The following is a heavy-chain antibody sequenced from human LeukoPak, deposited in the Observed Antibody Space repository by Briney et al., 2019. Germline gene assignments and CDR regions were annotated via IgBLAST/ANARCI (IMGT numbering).Heavy chain of an antibody. CDR1: GFTFSNAW. Sequence: GGSLRLSCAASGFTFSNAWMSWVRQAPGKGLEWVGRIKSKTDGGTTDYAAPVKGRFTISRDDSKNTLYLQMNSLKTEDTAVYYCTTSSSVYIVAVTAITDYWGQGTLVTVSS. V-gene: IGHV3-15*01. CDR3: TTSSSVYIVAVTAITDY. CDR2: IKSKTDGGTT. D-gene: IGHD2-21*02. J-gene: IGHJ4*02.